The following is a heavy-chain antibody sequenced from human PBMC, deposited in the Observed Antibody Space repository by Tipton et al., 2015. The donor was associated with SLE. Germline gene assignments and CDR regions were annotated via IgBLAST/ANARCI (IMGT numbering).Heavy chain of an antibody. V-gene: IGHV4-59*11. CDR3: ARDRGSGWDFDC. Sequence: TLSLTCTVSGGSISSHYWSWIRQPPGKGLEWIGYIYYSGSTNYNPSLKSRVTISVDTSKNQFSLKLSSVTAADTAVYYCARDRGSGWDFDCWGQGTLVTVSS. CDR1: GGSISSHY. D-gene: IGHD6-19*01. CDR2: IYYSGST. J-gene: IGHJ4*02.